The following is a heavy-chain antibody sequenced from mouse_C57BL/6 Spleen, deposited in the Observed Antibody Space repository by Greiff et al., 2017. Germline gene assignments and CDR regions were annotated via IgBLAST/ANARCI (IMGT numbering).Heavy chain of an antibody. CDR3: ASHSNYRYFDV. D-gene: IGHD2-5*01. CDR1: GYSITSGYY. CDR2: ISYDGSN. J-gene: IGHJ1*03. Sequence: EVQLQESGPGLVKPSQSLSLTCSVTGYSITSGYYWNWIRQFPGNKLEWMGYISYDGSNNYNPSLKNRISITRDTSKNQFFLKLNSVTTEDTATYYCASHSNYRYFDVWGTGTTVTVSS. V-gene: IGHV3-6*01.